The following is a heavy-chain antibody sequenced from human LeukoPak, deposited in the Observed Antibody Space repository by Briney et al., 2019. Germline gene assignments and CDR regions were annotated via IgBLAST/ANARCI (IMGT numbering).Heavy chain of an antibody. CDR3: IRDFDADSDDVYF. CDR2: ITWGDGDP. J-gene: IGHJ4*02. CDR1: GFTFYDYA. V-gene: IGHV3-43D*03. D-gene: IGHD2/OR15-2a*01. Sequence: GGSLRLSCAASGFTFYDYAMHWLRQVPGKGLEWISLITWGDGDPYYADSVRGRFSMSRDNANNSLFLQMNSLRAEDTAFYYCIRDFDADSDDVYFWGQGTLVTVSS.